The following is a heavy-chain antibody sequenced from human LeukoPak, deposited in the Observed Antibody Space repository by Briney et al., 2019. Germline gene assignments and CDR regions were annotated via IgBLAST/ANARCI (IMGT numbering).Heavy chain of an antibody. CDR2: ISAYNGNT. CDR1: GYTFTGYY. Sequence: ASVKVSCKASGYTFTGYYMHWVRQAPGQGLEWMGWISAYNGNTNYAQKLQGRVTTTTDTSTSTAYMELRSLRSDDTAVYYCARMADPPYYYMDVWGKGTTVTISS. J-gene: IGHJ6*03. CDR3: ARMADPPYYYMDV. V-gene: IGHV1-18*04. D-gene: IGHD5-24*01.